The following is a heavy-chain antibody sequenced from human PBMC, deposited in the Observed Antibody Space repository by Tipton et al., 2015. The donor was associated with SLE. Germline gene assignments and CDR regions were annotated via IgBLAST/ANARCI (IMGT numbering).Heavy chain of an antibody. CDR1: GGSLTNNDIS. D-gene: IGHD2-15*01. J-gene: IGHJ4*02. CDR2: IYYTGDT. CDR3: ARSELLAAKLDY. V-gene: IGHV4-39*01. Sequence: TLSLTCTVSGGSLTNNDISWGWIRPPPGKRLEWIGAIYYTGDTRSNQSLESRVTISVDTAKNQFSLKLKSVTAADTAVYYCARSELLAAKLDYWGQGTLVTVSS.